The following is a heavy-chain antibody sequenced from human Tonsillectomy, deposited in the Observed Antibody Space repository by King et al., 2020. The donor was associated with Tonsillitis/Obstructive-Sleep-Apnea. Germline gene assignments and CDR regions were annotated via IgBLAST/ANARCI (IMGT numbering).Heavy chain of an antibody. V-gene: IGHV1-2*02. CDR1: GYTFSDYY. D-gene: IGHD1-26*01. Sequence: VQLVESGAEVKKPGASVKVSCKASGYTFSDYYMNWVRQAPGKGLEWMGRINHNRGGKNYAQKVKGRVTMTRDTSISTAYMELSRLRSDDTAVYYCTSEEIGNYLYYFDYWGQGTLVTVSS. CDR2: INHNRGGK. J-gene: IGHJ4*02. CDR3: TSEEIGNYLYYFDY.